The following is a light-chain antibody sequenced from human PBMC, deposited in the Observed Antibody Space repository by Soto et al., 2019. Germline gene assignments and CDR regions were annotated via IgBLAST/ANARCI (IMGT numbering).Light chain of an antibody. Sequence: QSALTQPASVSGSPGHSISIFCTGTTNDVGAYNYVSWYQLHPGKDPQVIIHEVTNRPSGVSNRFSGSKSGNTASLTISGLRAEDEADYFCASYSTSTPFVLGTGTKLTV. CDR3: ASYSTSTPFV. CDR2: EVT. V-gene: IGLV2-14*01. J-gene: IGLJ1*01. CDR1: TNDVGAYNY.